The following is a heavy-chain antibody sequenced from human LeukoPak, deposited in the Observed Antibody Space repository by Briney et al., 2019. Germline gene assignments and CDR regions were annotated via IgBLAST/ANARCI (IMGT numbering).Heavy chain of an antibody. D-gene: IGHD2-21*02. CDR1: GFTFSGSV. V-gene: IGHV3-73*01. Sequence: GGSLRLSCAASGFTFSGSVMHWVRQASGKGLEWVGRICSRADNYATAYAASVRGRFTISRDDSKNTAFLQMNSLKTEDTAVYYCTRLWGDCGGDCYYHDYWGQGTLVTVSS. CDR2: ICSRADNYAT. J-gene: IGHJ4*02. CDR3: TRLWGDCGGDCYYHDY.